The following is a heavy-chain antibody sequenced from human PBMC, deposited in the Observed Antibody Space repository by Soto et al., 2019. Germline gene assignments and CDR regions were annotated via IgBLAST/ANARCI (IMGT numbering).Heavy chain of an antibody. V-gene: IGHV3-23*01. CDR1: GFTFSSYA. CDR2: ISGRGDDT. J-gene: IGHJ4*02. Sequence: EVQLLESGGDLVQTGGSLRLSCAASGFTFSSYAMSWVRQAPGKGLEWVSTISGRGDDTYYTDSVKGRFTISRDNSKNTLYVHMNSLRAEDTAVYYCARAQPTYSSSYFDYWGQGTLVTVSS. CDR3: ARAQPTYSSSYFDY. D-gene: IGHD3-22*01.